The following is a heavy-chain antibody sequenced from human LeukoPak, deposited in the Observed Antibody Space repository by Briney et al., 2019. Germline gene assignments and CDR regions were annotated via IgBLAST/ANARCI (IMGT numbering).Heavy chain of an antibody. Sequence: SVKVSCKASGFTFTSSAVQWVRQARGQRLEWIGWIVVGSGNTNYAQKFQERVTITGDMSTSTAYMELSSLRSEDTAVYYCAAEKGFSSGLDYWGQGTLVTVSS. J-gene: IGHJ4*02. D-gene: IGHD6-19*01. CDR3: AAEKGFSSGLDY. CDR1: GFTFTSSA. V-gene: IGHV1-58*01. CDR2: IVVGSGNT.